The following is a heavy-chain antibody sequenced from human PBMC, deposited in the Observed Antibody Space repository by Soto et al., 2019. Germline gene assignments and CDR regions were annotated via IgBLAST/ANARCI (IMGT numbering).Heavy chain of an antibody. D-gene: IGHD3-9*01. CDR2: INHSGST. Sequence: PSETLSLTCAVYGGSFSGYYWSWIRQPPGKGLEWIGEINHSGSTNYNPSLKSRVTISVDTSKNQFSLKLSSVTAADTAVYYCAIGSRYFDWLKRYYYYGMDVWGQGTTVTVSS. J-gene: IGHJ6*02. V-gene: IGHV4-34*01. CDR1: GGSFSGYY. CDR3: AIGSRYFDWLKRYYYYGMDV.